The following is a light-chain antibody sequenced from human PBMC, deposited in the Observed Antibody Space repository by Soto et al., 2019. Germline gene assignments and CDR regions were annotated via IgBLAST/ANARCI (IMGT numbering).Light chain of an antibody. CDR1: SSNIGAGYD. V-gene: IGLV1-40*01. J-gene: IGLJ1*01. Sequence: VLTQPPSVSGAPGQRVTISCTGSSSNIGAGYDVHWYQQLPGTAPKLLIYGNSNRPSGVPDRFSGSKSGTSASLAITGLQAEDEADYYCQSYDSSLSGFYVFGNGTKVTV. CDR3: QSYDSSLSGFYV. CDR2: GNS.